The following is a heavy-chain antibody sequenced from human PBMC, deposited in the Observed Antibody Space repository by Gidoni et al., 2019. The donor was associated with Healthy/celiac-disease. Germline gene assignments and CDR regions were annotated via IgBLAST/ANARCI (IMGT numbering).Heavy chain of an antibody. V-gene: IGHV3-64D*08. J-gene: IGHJ4*02. Sequence: SLRLSCSASGFPFSRYAMHWVRQAPGKGLEYVSAISSNGGSTYYADSVKGRFTISRDNSKNTLYLQMSSLRAEDTAVYYCVKSPKYYYDSSGYPYFDYWGQGTLVTVSS. CDR1: GFPFSRYA. CDR2: ISSNGGST. CDR3: VKSPKYYYDSSGYPYFDY. D-gene: IGHD3-22*01.